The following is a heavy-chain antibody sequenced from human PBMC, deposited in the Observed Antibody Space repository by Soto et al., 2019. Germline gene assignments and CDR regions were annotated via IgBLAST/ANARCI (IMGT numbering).Heavy chain of an antibody. D-gene: IGHD3-3*01. J-gene: IGHJ4*02. V-gene: IGHV3-23*01. Sequence: EVQLLESGGGLVQPGGSLRLSCAASGFTFSNYGMSWVRQAPGRGLEWVSVMSGSGVGAYYADSVKGRFTISRDNSKNMLYLQMNSLRVEDTAVYFCAKKVTIYAVDPADYWGQGTQVAVSS. CDR1: GFTFSNYG. CDR3: AKKVTIYAVDPADY. CDR2: MSGSGVGA.